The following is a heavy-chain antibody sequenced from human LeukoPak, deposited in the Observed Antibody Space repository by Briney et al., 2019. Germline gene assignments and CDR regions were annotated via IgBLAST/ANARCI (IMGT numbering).Heavy chain of an antibody. D-gene: IGHD3-22*01. CDR3: ARGTGSDYYDSSGYSPFDY. Sequence: SETLSLTCAVYGGSFSGYYWSWIRQPPGKGLEWMGELNHSGSTNYNPSLKSRVTISVDTSKNQFSLKLSSVTAADTAVYYCARGTGSDYYDSSGYSPFDYWGQGTLVTVSS. J-gene: IGHJ4*02. CDR1: GGSFSGYY. CDR2: LNHSGST. V-gene: IGHV4-34*01.